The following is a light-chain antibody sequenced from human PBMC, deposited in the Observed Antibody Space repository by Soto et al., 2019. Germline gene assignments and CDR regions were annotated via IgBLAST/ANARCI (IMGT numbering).Light chain of an antibody. J-gene: IGKJ2*01. CDR3: QQYTNWPYT. CDR2: GAS. V-gene: IGKV3-15*01. CDR1: QSVGSN. Sequence: EIVMTQSPATLSVSPGERVSLSCRASQSVGSNLAWYQQTAGQAPRLLIYGASTRAPGIPARFSGSGSGTEFTLTISSLQSEDFAIYSCQQYTNWPYTFGQGTKLEIK.